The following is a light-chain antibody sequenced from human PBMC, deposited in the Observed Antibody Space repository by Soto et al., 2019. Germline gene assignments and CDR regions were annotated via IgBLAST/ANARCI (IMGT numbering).Light chain of an antibody. CDR1: QSVSSD. Sequence: EIVMTQSPATLSGSPGERATLSCRASQSVSSDLAWYHQKPGQAPRLIIYGAYTRATGIPARFSGSGSGTEFTPTISSLQSEDFAVYYCQQYNNWPPVTFGQGTKVDIK. CDR2: GAY. J-gene: IGKJ1*01. V-gene: IGKV3-15*01. CDR3: QQYNNWPPVT.